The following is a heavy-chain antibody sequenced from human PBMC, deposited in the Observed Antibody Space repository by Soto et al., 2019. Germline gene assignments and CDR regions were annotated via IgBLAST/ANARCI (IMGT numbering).Heavy chain of an antibody. Sequence: GGSLRLSCAASGFTFSSYAMSWVRQAPGKGLEWVSAISGSGGSTYYADSVKGRFTISRDNSKNTLYLKMNSLRAEDTAVYYCAKDTFRYCSSTSCSTPAFDIWGQGTMVTVSS. CDR1: GFTFSSYA. CDR3: AKDTFRYCSSTSCSTPAFDI. V-gene: IGHV3-23*01. D-gene: IGHD2-2*01. CDR2: ISGSGGST. J-gene: IGHJ3*02.